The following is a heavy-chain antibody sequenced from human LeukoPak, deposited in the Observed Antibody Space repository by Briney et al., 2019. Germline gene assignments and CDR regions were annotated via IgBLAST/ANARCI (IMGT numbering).Heavy chain of an antibody. CDR3: ARQTLRSVDFDY. J-gene: IGHJ4*02. CDR2: IDPSDSYT. CDR1: VYSFTSYW. Sequence: GESLKISCKGSVYSFTSYWISWVRQMPGKGLEWMGRIDPSDSYTNYSPSFQGHVTISADKSTSTAYLQWSSLKASDTAMYYCARQTLRSVDFDYWGQGTLVTVSS. D-gene: IGHD5-12*01. V-gene: IGHV5-10-1*01.